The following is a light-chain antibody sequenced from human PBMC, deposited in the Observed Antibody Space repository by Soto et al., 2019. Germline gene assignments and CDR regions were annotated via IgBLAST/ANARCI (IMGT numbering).Light chain of an antibody. CDR3: QQFSSYPLT. V-gene: IGKV3D-15*01. J-gene: IGKJ4*01. CDR1: QSVSSN. CDR2: GAS. Sequence: EIVMTQSPATLSVSPWERATLSCRASQSVSSNLAWYQQKPGQAPRLLIYGASNRATGIPDRFSGSGSGTDFTLTISRLEPEDFAVYYCQQFSSYPLTFGGGTRWIS.